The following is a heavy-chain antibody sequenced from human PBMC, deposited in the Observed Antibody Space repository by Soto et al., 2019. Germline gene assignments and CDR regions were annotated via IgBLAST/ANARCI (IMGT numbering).Heavy chain of an antibody. D-gene: IGHD3-22*01. J-gene: IGHJ4*02. Sequence: SETLSRTCTVSGGSISSYYWSWIRQPPGKGLEWIGHIHHSASTTYNPSLKSRVTISIETSETQCSLKMSSVTAADTAVYYCASSSLDYYDSSGYYYARDYWRQGTLVTVSS. CDR2: IHHSAST. V-gene: IGHV4-59*01. CDR1: GGSISSYY. CDR3: ASSSLDYYDSSGYYYARDY.